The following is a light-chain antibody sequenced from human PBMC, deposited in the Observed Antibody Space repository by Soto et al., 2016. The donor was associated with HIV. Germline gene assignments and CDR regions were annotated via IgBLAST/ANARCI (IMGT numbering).Light chain of an antibody. CDR1: NIGNKA. Sequence: SYELTQPPSVSVAPGKTARVTCGGNNIGNKAVHWYQQKPGQAPVLVVYDDSHRPSGIPERFSGSNSGHTATLTISRVEAGDEADYYCQVWDSRSDGLFGGGTRLTVL. V-gene: IGLV3-21*03. CDR2: DDS. CDR3: QVWDSRSDGL. J-gene: IGLJ2*01.